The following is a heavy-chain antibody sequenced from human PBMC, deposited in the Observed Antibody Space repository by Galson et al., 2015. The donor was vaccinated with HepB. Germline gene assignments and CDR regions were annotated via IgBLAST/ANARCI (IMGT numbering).Heavy chain of an antibody. Sequence: LTCTVSGGSISSYYWSWIRQPAGKGLEWIGRIYTSGSTNYNPSLKSRVTMSVDTSKNQFSLKLSSVTAADTAVYYCAREAEDCSSTSCYTIDYWGQGTLVTVSS. CDR2: IYTSGST. J-gene: IGHJ4*02. CDR3: AREAEDCSSTSCYTIDY. CDR1: GGSISSYY. V-gene: IGHV4-4*07. D-gene: IGHD2-2*02.